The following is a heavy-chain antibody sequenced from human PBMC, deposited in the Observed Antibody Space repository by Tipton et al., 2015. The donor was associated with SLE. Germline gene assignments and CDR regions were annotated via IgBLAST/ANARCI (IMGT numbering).Heavy chain of an antibody. CDR2: VYYSGST. V-gene: IGHV4-61*08. CDR3: ARGKGWFDP. CDR1: GGSIGSGDYY. Sequence: TLSLTCTVSGGSIGSGDYYWSWIRQPPGKGLEWIGYVYYSGSTNYNPSLKSRVTISIDTSKNQFSLKLSSVTAADTALYYCARGKGWFDPWGQGTLVTVSS. J-gene: IGHJ5*02.